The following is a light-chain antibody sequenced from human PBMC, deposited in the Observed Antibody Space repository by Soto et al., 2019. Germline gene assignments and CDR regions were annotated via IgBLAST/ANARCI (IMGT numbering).Light chain of an antibody. CDR1: QSVRGW. J-gene: IGKJ4*01. CDR2: DAS. Sequence: DIQMTQSPSTLSASVGDRVTITCRASQSVRGWLAWYQQKPGRAPKFLIYDASSLESGVPSRFSGSGSGTEFTLTISNLQHDDVATYCCQQYDYYPLTFGGGTKVEI. V-gene: IGKV1-5*01. CDR3: QQYDYYPLT.